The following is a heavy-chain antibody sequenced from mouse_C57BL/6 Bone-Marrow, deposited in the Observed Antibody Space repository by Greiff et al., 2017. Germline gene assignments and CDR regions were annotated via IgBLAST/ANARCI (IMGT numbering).Heavy chain of an antibody. J-gene: IGHJ2*01. V-gene: IGHV5-6*01. D-gene: IGHD1-1*01. Sequence: EVQLQQSGGDLVKPGGSLTLSCAASGFTFSSYGLSWVRQTPDKRLAWVATISSGGIYTYYPDSVKGRFTISRDNAKNTLYLQMSSLKSEDTAMYYCARGGVVATNYFDYWGQGTTLTVSS. CDR1: GFTFSSYG. CDR2: ISSGGIYT. CDR3: ARGGVVATNYFDY.